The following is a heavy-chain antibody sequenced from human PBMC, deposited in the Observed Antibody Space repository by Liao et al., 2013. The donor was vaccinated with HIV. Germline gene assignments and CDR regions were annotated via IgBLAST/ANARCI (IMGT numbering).Heavy chain of an antibody. CDR1: GGSISSGGYS. V-gene: IGHV4-30-2*01. J-gene: IGHJ4*02. CDR2: IYHSGST. CDR3: ASRRRDGYNLQRAPFDY. Sequence: QLQLQESGSGLVKPSQTLSLTCAVSGGSISSGGYSWSWIRQPPGKGLEWIGYIYHSGSTYYNPSLKSRVTISVDTSKNQFSLKLSSVTAADTAVYYCASRRRDGYNLQRAPFDYWGQGTLVSVSS. D-gene: IGHD5-24*01.